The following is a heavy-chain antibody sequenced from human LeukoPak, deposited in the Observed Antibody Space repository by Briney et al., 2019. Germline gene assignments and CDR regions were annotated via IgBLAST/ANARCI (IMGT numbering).Heavy chain of an antibody. Sequence: GGSLRLSCAASGFTFDDYGMSWVRQAPGKGLEWVSGINWNGGSTGYADSVKGRFTISRDNAKNSLYLQMNSLRAEDTVLYYCARAPGGYDFYRAAEFDYWGQGTLVTVSS. V-gene: IGHV3-20*04. CDR3: ARAPGGYDFYRAAEFDY. J-gene: IGHJ4*02. CDR1: GFTFDDYG. CDR2: INWNGGST. D-gene: IGHD5-12*01.